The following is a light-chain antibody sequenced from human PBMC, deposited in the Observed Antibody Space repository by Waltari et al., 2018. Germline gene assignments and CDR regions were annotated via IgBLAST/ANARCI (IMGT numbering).Light chain of an antibody. CDR3: SSYTTSSTLVL. J-gene: IGLJ2*01. CDR2: DVS. V-gene: IGLV2-14*03. CDR1: SSDVGGYNS. Sequence: QSALTQPASVSGSPGQSITISCTGTSSDVGGYNSVSWYQQHPGKAPKLMIYDVSHRPSGVSNLFSGSKAGNTASRTISGLQAEDGADYYGSSYTTSSTLVLFGGGTKLTVL.